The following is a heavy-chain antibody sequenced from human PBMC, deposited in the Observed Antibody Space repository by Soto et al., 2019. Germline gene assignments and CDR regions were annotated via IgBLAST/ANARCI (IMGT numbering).Heavy chain of an antibody. J-gene: IGHJ5*02. CDR2: IYPGDSDT. Sequence: DSPKISCKGSGYRFTRYWIGWGRQMPGKGLEWMGIIYPGDSDTRYSPSFQGQVTISADKSISTAYLQWSSLKASDTAMYYCARRFCSSTSCYRWFYICGQATLVTFAS. CDR3: ARRFCSSTSCYRWFYI. CDR1: GYRFTRYW. D-gene: IGHD2-2*02. V-gene: IGHV5-51*01.